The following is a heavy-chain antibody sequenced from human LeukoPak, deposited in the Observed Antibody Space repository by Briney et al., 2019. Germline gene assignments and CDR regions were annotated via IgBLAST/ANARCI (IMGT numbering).Heavy chain of an antibody. J-gene: IGHJ5*02. D-gene: IGHD2-2*02. V-gene: IGHV3-33*01. CDR1: GFTFSSYG. CDR3: ASGGYCSSTSCYTGWFDP. Sequence: GGSLRLSCAAPGFTFSSYGMHWVRQAPGKGLEWVAVIWYDGSNKYYADSVKGRFTISRDNSKNTLYLQMNSLRAEDTAVYYCASGGYCSSTSCYTGWFDPWGQGTLVTVSP. CDR2: IWYDGSNK.